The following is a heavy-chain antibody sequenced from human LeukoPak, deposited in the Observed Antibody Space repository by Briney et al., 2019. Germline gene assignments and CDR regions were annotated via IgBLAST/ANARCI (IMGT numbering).Heavy chain of an antibody. J-gene: IGHJ4*02. CDR1: GYTFTGYY. Sequence: ASVKVSCKASGYTFTGYYMHWVRQAPGQGLEWMGWINPNSGGTNYAQKFQGRVAMTRDTSISTAYMELSRLRSDDTAVYYCARDSGSYLYYFDYWGQGTLVTVSS. CDR2: INPNSGGT. V-gene: IGHV1-2*02. D-gene: IGHD1-26*01. CDR3: ARDSGSYLYYFDY.